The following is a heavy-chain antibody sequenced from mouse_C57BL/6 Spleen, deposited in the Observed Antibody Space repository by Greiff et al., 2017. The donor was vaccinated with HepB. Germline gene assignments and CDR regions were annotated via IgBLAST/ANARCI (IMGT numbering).Heavy chain of an antibody. D-gene: IGHD1-1*01. J-gene: IGHJ4*01. V-gene: IGHV1-15*01. CDR3: TRSDGYYGSSYVGAMDY. CDR1: GYTFTDYE. Sequence: LVESGAELVRPGASVTLSCKASGYTFTDYEMHWVKQTPVHGLEWIGAIDPETGGTAYNQKFKGKAILTADKSSSTAYMELRSLTSEDSAVYYCTRSDGYYGSSYVGAMDYWGQGTSVTVSS. CDR2: IDPETGGT.